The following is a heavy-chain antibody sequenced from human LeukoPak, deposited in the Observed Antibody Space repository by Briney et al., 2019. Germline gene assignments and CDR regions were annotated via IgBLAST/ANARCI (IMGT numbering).Heavy chain of an antibody. V-gene: IGHV3-7*01. CDR3: ARVPLGCSGGSCYYYYGMDV. Sequence: GGSLRLSCAASGFTFSSYWMSWVRQAPGKGLEWVANIKQDGSEKYYVDSVKGRFTISRDNAKNSLYLQMNSLRAEDTAVYYCARVPLGCSGGSCYYYYGMDVWPQGTTVTVPS. D-gene: IGHD2-15*01. J-gene: IGHJ6*02. CDR1: GFTFSSYW. CDR2: IKQDGSEK.